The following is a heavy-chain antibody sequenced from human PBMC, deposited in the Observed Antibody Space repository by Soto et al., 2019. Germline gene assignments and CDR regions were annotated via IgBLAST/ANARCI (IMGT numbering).Heavy chain of an antibody. V-gene: IGHV3-33*01. D-gene: IGHD3-3*01. Sequence: QVQVVESGGGVVQPGRSLRLSCAASGFTFSSFGMHWVRQAPGKGLEWVSLIWYDGSKKSYGDSVKGRFTISRDNSRNTVYLQMNSLRADDMAVYYCALDASYYSLWSGYYPSRNGMDVWGQGTTVTVSS. CDR3: ALDASYYSLWSGYYPSRNGMDV. CDR2: IWYDGSKK. J-gene: IGHJ6*02. CDR1: GFTFSSFG.